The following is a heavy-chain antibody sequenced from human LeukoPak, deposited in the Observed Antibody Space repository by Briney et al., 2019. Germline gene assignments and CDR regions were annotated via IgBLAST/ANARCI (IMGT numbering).Heavy chain of an antibody. D-gene: IGHD2-2*01. V-gene: IGHV4-38-2*01. Sequence: SETLSLTCDVSGYSISSGHYWGWIRQSPGKGLEWIASMYNSGSTYFKSSLKSRVTISLDTPKNQFSLTLNSVTAADTAVYYCARYVYGRHQLQAYHFDYWGQGILVTVSS. CDR2: MYNSGST. CDR1: GYSISSGHY. J-gene: IGHJ4*02. CDR3: ARYVYGRHQLQAYHFDY.